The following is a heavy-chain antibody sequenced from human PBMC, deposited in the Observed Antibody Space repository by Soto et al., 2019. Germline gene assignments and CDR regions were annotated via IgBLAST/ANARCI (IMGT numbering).Heavy chain of an antibody. CDR1: GYTFTCYY. CDR3: ARAPRVWSGYSGWDGMDV. V-gene: IGHV1-2*04. D-gene: IGHD3-3*01. CDR2: INTNSGGT. J-gene: IGHJ6*02. Sequence: QVQLVQSGAEVKKPGASVKVSCKASGYTFTCYYIHWVRQAPGQGLEWMGWINTNSGGTNYSQKFQGWVTRTRDTAISTAYMELSRLRYDATAVYYCARAPRVWSGYSGWDGMDVWGQGTTVTVSS.